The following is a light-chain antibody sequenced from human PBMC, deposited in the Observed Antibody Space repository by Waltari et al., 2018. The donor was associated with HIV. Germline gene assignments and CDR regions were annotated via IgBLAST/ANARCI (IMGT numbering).Light chain of an antibody. CDR3: CAYAGSTTYVI. J-gene: IGLJ2*01. Sequence: QSALTQPASASGSPGQSITIPCTGTGRDVGGYNLVPWYQQHPGKAPKLMIYEVSKRPSGVSNRFSGSKSGNTSSLTVSGLQAEDEADYYCCAYAGSTTYVIFGGGTKLTVL. CDR2: EVS. V-gene: IGLV2-23*02. CDR1: GRDVGGYNL.